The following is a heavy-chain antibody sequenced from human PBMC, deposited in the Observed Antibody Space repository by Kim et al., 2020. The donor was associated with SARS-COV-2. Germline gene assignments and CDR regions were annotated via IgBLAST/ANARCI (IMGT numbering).Heavy chain of an antibody. J-gene: IGHJ3*02. D-gene: IGHD5-12*01. CDR1: GGSISSYY. CDR2: IYYSGST. V-gene: IGHV4-59*01. CDR3: ARDRSQSTRDGYKWDDAFDI. Sequence: SETLSLTCTVSGGSISSYYWSWIRQPPGKGLEWIGYIYYSGSTNYNPSLKSRVTISVDTSKNQFSLKLSSVTAADTAVYYCARDRSQSTRDGYKWDDAFDIWGQGTMVTVSS.